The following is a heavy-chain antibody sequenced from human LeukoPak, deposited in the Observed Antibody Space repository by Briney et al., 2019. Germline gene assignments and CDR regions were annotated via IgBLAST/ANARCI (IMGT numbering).Heavy chain of an antibody. V-gene: IGHV1-24*01. Sequence: ASVKVSCKVSGYTLTELSMHWVRQAPGKGLEWMGGFDPEDGETIYAQKFQGRVTMTEDTSTNTAYMELSSPRSEDTAVYYCATDIIGSSWYYFDYWGQGTLVTVSS. J-gene: IGHJ4*02. CDR1: GYTLTELS. D-gene: IGHD6-13*01. CDR2: FDPEDGET. CDR3: ATDIIGSSWYYFDY.